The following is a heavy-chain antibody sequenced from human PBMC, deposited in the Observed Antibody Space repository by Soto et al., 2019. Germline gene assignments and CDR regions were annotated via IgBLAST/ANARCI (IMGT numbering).Heavy chain of an antibody. V-gene: IGHV3-11*06. J-gene: IGHJ4*02. D-gene: IGHD4-17*01. CDR2: ISHNSDYT. CDR1: GLNFGLSF. Sequence: NPGGSLRLSCAASGLNFGLSFMIWMRQRPGKGLEWVSFISHNSDYTNYADSVRGRFTISRDNDKSSIYLQMNSLRADDTAVYYCANIHYGSIDYWGQGTLVTVSS. CDR3: ANIHYGSIDY.